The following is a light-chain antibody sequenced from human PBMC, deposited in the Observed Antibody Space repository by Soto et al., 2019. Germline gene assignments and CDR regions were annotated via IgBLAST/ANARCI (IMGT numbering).Light chain of an antibody. V-gene: IGKV1-17*03. J-gene: IGKJ1*01. CDR2: AAS. Sequence: DIQMTQSPSAMSASVGDRVNITCRASQGISNYLAWFQLKPGKVPKRLMYAASTLQSGVPSRFSGSGSGTEFTLTISSLQPEDCATYYCLRHDLYPWTFGQGTKVEFK. CDR1: QGISNY. CDR3: LRHDLYPWT.